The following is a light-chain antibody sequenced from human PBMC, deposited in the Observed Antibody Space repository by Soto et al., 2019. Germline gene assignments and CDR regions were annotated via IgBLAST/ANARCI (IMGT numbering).Light chain of an antibody. Sequence: QSALTRPPPASGSPGQSVAISCTGTSSDVGGYNYVSWYQQHPGKAPKLMLYEVNKRPSRVPDRFSGSKSGNTASLTVSGLHAEEESDYYCCSYAGNSHVIGTGNKLTVL. CDR1: SSDVGGYNY. CDR3: CSYAGNSHV. J-gene: IGLJ1*01. CDR2: EVN. V-gene: IGLV2-8*01.